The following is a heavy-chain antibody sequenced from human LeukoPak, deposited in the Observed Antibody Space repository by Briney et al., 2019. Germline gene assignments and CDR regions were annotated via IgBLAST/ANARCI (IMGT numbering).Heavy chain of an antibody. CDR1: GLTFSTYD. J-gene: IGHJ4*02. V-gene: IGHV3-13*04. D-gene: IGHD6-13*01. Sequence: GGSLRLSCAASGLTFSTYDMHWVRQATGEGLEWVSGIGKGGDTYYVGSVKGRFTISRENAKNSLYLQMNSLRAEDTAVYYCAHISSSWPDYWGQGTLVTVSS. CDR2: IGKGGDT. CDR3: AHISSSWPDY.